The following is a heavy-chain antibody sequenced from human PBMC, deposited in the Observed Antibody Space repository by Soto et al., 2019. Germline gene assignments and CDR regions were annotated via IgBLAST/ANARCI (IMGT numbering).Heavy chain of an antibody. CDR1: VFTFNNYA. CDR2: ISDNGGST. V-gene: IGHV3-23*01. Sequence: GWSLRLSCASSVFTFNNYAMSWVRLAPEKGLEWVSTISDNGGSTYSADSVKGRFTISRDNSTKTLYLQMNSLRAEDTAVYYCAKGLVPAAKTSLNDYWGQGTLVTVSS. J-gene: IGHJ4*02. D-gene: IGHD2-2*01. CDR3: AKGLVPAAKTSLNDY.